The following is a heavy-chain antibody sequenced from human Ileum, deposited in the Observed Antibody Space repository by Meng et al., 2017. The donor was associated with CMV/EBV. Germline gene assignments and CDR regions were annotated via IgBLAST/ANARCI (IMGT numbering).Heavy chain of an antibody. CDR2: IYYSGST. V-gene: IGHV4-39*01. CDR3: ARLNWFGDRYFDY. D-gene: IGHD3-10*01. J-gene: IGHJ4*02. Sequence: SGGSISSSDYYWGWIRQPPGKGLESIGIIYYSGSTYYNPSLKRRVTISVDTSKSQFSLRLSSVTAADTAVYYCARLNWFGDRYFDYWGQGTLVTVSS. CDR1: GGSISSSDYY.